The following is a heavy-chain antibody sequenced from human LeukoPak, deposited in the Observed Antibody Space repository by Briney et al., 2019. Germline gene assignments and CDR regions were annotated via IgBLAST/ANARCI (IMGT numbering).Heavy chain of an antibody. CDR3: TKDVTAGGLDY. CDR1: GATLKDHA. CDR2: IYWDGGGE. J-gene: IGHJ4*02. V-gene: IGHV3-9*01. Sequence: PGRSLRLSCTASGATLKDHAMHWLRQAPGRGLEWVSGIYWDGGGEGYADSVKGRFTISRDNAKNSLYLQMSSLRPEDTALYYCTKDVTAGGLDYWGQGTLVTVSS. D-gene: IGHD6-13*01.